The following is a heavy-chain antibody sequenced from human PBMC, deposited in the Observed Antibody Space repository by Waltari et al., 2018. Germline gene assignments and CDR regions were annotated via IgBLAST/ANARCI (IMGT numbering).Heavy chain of an antibody. Sequence: VESGGGLVQPGKSLRLSCTGSGFNFGTSWVTWVLQVPGKGLEWVAKINQDGSERYYSDSVKGRFTISRDNSETSLSLQMNSLRVADTAVYFCARGSVGPLDFWGQGTLVTVSS. V-gene: IGHV3-7*01. CDR3: ARGSVGPLDF. CDR2: INQDGSER. J-gene: IGHJ4*02. CDR1: GFNFGTSW.